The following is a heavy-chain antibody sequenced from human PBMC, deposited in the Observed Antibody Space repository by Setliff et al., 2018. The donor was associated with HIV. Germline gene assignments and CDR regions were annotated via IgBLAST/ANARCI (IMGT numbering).Heavy chain of an antibody. J-gene: IGHJ5*02. CDR2: ISGFNGNT. Sequence: ASVKVSCKASGYSFSKYGISWVRQAPGQGLEWMGWISGFNGNTKYGQNFQGRVTMTTDTSTNTAYMDLRGLRSDDTAVYYCAKCSEMLGTPATSSGYYCGWFDPWGQGTLVTVSS. D-gene: IGHD3-22*01. CDR3: AKCSEMLGTPATSSGYYCGWFDP. V-gene: IGHV1-18*01. CDR1: GYSFSKYG.